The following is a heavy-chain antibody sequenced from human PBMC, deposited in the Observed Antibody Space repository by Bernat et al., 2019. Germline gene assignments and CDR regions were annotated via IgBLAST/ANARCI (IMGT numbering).Heavy chain of an antibody. J-gene: IGHJ6*03. Sequence: QVQLVQSGAEVKKPGASVKVSCKASGYTFTSYAMHWVRQAPGQRLEWMGWINAGNGNTKYSQKFQGRVTITRDTSASTAYMELSSLRSEDTAVYYCARDGDSSSWYLAYYYYYMEVWGKGTTVTVSS. V-gene: IGHV1-3*01. CDR3: ARDGDSSSWYLAYYYYYMEV. CDR2: INAGNGNT. CDR1: GYTFTSYA. D-gene: IGHD6-13*01.